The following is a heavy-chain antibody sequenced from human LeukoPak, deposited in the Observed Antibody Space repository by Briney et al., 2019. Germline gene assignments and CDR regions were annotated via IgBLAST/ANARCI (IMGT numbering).Heavy chain of an antibody. CDR3: ARLDLKYCSSTSCYTRGAYNWFDP. J-gene: IGHJ5*02. V-gene: IGHV4-39*01. D-gene: IGHD2-2*02. Sequence: SETLSLTCTVSGGSISSSSYYWGWIRQPPGKGLEWIGSIYYSGSTYYNPSLKSRVTISVDTSKNQFSLKLSSVTAADTAVYYSARLDLKYCSSTSCYTRGAYNWFDPWGQGTLVTVSS. CDR1: GGSISSSSYY. CDR2: IYYSGST.